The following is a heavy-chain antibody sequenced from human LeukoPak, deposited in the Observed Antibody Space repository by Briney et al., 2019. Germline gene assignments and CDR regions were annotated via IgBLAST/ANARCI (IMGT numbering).Heavy chain of an antibody. CDR2: INPNSGGT. Sequence: ASVKVSCKASGDTFTGYYMRWGLQAPGQGVEGMGWINPNSGGTNYAQKFQGRVTMTRDTSISTAYMELSRLRADDTAVYYCVSGDVDTAIDFDYWGQGTLVTVSS. CDR3: VSGDVDTAIDFDY. D-gene: IGHD5-18*01. CDR1: GDTFTGYY. J-gene: IGHJ4*02. V-gene: IGHV1-2*02.